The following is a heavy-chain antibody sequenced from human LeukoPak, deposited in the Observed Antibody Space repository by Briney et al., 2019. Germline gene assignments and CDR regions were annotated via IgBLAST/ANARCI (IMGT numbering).Heavy chain of an antibody. CDR3: ARARYYGSGSPYYYYGMDV. CDR1: GFTFSSYW. Sequence: GVSLRLSCASSGFTFSSYWMSWVRQAPGKGLEWVANIKQDGSEKYYVDSVKGRFTISRDNAKNSLYLQMNSLRAEDTAVYYCARARYYGSGSPYYYYGMDVWGKGTTVTVSS. CDR2: IKQDGSEK. V-gene: IGHV3-7*03. J-gene: IGHJ6*04. D-gene: IGHD3-10*01.